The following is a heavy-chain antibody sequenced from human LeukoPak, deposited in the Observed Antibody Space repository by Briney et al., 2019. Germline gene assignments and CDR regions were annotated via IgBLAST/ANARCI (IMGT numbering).Heavy chain of an antibody. J-gene: IGHJ3*01. CDR1: GYTFTGYC. Sequence: ASVKVSCKASGYTFTGYCMHWVRQAPGQGLEWMGWINPNSGGTNYAQKFQGGVTMTRDTSISTAYMELSRLRSDDTAVYYCARDLRTHYYDSSGYWGQGTMVTVSS. D-gene: IGHD3-22*01. V-gene: IGHV1-2*02. CDR3: ARDLRTHYYDSSGY. CDR2: INPNSGGT.